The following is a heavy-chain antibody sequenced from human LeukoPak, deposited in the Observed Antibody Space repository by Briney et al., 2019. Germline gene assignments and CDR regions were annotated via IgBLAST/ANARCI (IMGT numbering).Heavy chain of an antibody. D-gene: IGHD3-10*01. V-gene: IGHV1-69*01. CDR2: IIPIFGTA. Sequence: SVKVSCKASGGTFSSYALSWVRQVPGQGLEWMGGIIPIFGTANYAQKFQGRVTITADESTSTAYMELSSLRSEDTAVYYCASGYYYGSGSSDYWGQGTLVTVSS. CDR3: ASGYYYGSGSSDY. J-gene: IGHJ4*02. CDR1: GGTFSSYA.